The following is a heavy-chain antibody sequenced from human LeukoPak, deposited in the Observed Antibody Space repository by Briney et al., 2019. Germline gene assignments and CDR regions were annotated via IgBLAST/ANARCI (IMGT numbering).Heavy chain of an antibody. V-gene: IGHV4-39*07. CDR3: ARFSVIGTDAFDI. Sequence: PSETLSLTCTVSGGSISSSSYYWGWIRQPPGKGLEWIGSIYYSGSTYYNPSLKSRVTISVDTSKNQFSLKLSSVTAADTAVYYCARFSVIGTDAFDIWGQGTMVTVSS. J-gene: IGHJ3*02. D-gene: IGHD3-10*01. CDR1: GGSISSSSYY. CDR2: IYYSGST.